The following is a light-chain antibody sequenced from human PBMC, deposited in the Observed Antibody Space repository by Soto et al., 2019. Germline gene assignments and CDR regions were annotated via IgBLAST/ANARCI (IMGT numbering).Light chain of an antibody. Sequence: DIQMTQSPSTLSASVGDRVTITCRASQSINNWLAWYQQKPGKAPKLFIFKASTLESGVPSRFRGSGSGTESTLSISSLQPDDFATYFCQEYESFPRTFGQGTKVEIK. CDR3: QEYESFPRT. J-gene: IGKJ1*01. CDR2: KAS. V-gene: IGKV1-5*03. CDR1: QSINNW.